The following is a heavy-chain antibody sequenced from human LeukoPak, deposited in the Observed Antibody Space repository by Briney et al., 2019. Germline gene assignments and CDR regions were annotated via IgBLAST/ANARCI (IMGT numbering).Heavy chain of an antibody. CDR3: AHIVRYDILTGYWPKDDFDY. Sequence: PGGSLRLSCAASGFTFSNYWMSWVRQAPGKGLEWVASIKEDGSAKFYVDSVKGRFTISRDNAKNSLYLQMNSLRAEDTAVYYCAHIVRYDILTGYWPKDDFDYWGQGTLVTVSS. CDR1: GFTFSNYW. V-gene: IGHV3-7*01. J-gene: IGHJ4*02. CDR2: IKEDGSAK. D-gene: IGHD3-9*01.